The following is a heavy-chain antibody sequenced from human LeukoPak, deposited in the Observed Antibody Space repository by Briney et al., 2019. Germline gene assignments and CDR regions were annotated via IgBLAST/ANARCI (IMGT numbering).Heavy chain of an antibody. J-gene: IGHJ4*02. D-gene: IGHD5-18*01. CDR2: IYYSGST. V-gene: IGHV4-59*01. CDR1: GGSISSYY. Sequence: SETLSLTCTVSGGSISSYYWSWIRQPPGKGLEWLGYIYYSGSTNYNPSLKSRVTISVDTSKNQFSLKLSSVTAADTAVYYCARVVFYNYGFYTDYWGQGTLVTVSS. CDR3: ARVVFYNYGFYTDY.